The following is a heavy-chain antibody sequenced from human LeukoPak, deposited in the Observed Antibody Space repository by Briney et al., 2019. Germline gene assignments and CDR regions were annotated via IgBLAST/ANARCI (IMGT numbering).Heavy chain of an antibody. Sequence: PSETLSLTCTVSGGSISSSSYYWGWIRQPPGKGLEWIGSIYYSGSTYYNPSLKSRVTISVDTSKNQFSLKLSSVTAADTAVYYCARSAANYDFWSGSSRGIPYYYMDVWGKGTTVTVSS. V-gene: IGHV4-39*07. CDR3: ARSAANYDFWSGSSRGIPYYYMDV. CDR2: IYYSGST. CDR1: GGSISSSSYY. J-gene: IGHJ6*03. D-gene: IGHD3-3*01.